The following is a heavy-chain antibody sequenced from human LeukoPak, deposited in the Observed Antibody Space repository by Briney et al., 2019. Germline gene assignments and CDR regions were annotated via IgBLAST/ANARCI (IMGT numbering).Heavy chain of an antibody. CDR2: ISAYNGNT. CDR3: ARERGQYCSGGNCYYYYDMDV. J-gene: IGHJ6*03. V-gene: IGHV1-18*04. CDR1: GYTFTGYY. Sequence: ASVKVSCKASGYTFTGYYMHWVRQAPGQGLEWMGWISAYNGNTNYAQKLQGRVTMTTDTSTSTAYMELRSLRSDDTAVYYCARERGQYCSGGNCYYYYDMDVWGKGTTVSIS. D-gene: IGHD2-15*01.